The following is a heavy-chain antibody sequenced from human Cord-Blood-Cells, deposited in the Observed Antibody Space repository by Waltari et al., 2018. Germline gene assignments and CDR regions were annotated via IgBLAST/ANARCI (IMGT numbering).Heavy chain of an antibody. D-gene: IGHD6-13*01. V-gene: IGHV3-9*01. Sequence: EVQLVESGGGLVQPGRSLRLSCAASGFPFDDYAMHWVRQAPGKGLGWVSGISWNSGSIGYADSVKGRFTISRDNAKNSLYLQMNSLRAEDTALYYCAKVGAAGYWGQGTLVTVSS. CDR1: GFPFDDYA. CDR3: AKVGAAGY. J-gene: IGHJ4*02. CDR2: ISWNSGSI.